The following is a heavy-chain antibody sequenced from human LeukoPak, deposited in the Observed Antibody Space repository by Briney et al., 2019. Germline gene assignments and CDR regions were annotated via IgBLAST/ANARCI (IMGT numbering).Heavy chain of an antibody. CDR2: ISYDGSNK. J-gene: IGHJ6*02. V-gene: IGHV3-30*18. CDR1: GFTFSSYG. Sequence: GGSLRLSCAASGFTFSSYGMHWVRQAPGKGLEWVAVISYDGSNKYYADSVKGRFTISRDNSKNTLYLQMNSLRAEDTAVYYCAKDCKRGWFGAPNDSYGMDVWGQGTTVTVSS. D-gene: IGHD3-10*01. CDR3: AKDCKRGWFGAPNDSYGMDV.